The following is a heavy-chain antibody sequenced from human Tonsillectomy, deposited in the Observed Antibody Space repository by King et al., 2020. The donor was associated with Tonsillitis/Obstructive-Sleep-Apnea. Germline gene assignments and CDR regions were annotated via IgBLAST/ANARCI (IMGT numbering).Heavy chain of an antibody. D-gene: IGHD2-2*02. J-gene: IGHJ6*03. Sequence: QLVQSGAEVKKPGESLKISCKGSGYSFTSYWIGWVRQMPGKGLEWMGIIYPGDSDTRYSPSFQGQVTISADKSISTAYLQWSSLKASDTAMYYCASVVVPAAISPPSYMDVWGKGTTVTVSS. CDR3: ASVVVPAAISPPSYMDV. CDR1: GYSFTSYW. CDR2: IYPGDSDT. V-gene: IGHV5-51*01.